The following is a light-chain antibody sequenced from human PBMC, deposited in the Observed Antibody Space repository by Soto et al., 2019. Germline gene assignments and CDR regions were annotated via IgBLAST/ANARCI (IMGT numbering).Light chain of an antibody. CDR2: YVN. Sequence: QSVLTKPPSPSRSPGQSVTISCTGTGGDVGGYNYVSWYQQHPGKVPRLIIYYVNKRPSGVPDRFSGSKSDNTASLTVSGLQAEDEADYYCSSYAGFNNYVFGTGTKSPS. J-gene: IGLJ1*01. CDR1: GGDVGGYNY. CDR3: SSYAGFNNYV. V-gene: IGLV2-8*01.